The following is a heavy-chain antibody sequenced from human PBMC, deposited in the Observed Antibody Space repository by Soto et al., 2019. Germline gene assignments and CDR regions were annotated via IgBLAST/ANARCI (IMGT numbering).Heavy chain of an antibody. V-gene: IGHV3-30*18. CDR3: AKDQGFWSGYSGVGN. CDR2: ISYDGSNK. D-gene: IGHD3-3*01. Sequence: QVHLVESGGGVVQPGRSLRVSCAASGFTFNSHGMHWVRQAPGKGLEWVAVISYDGSNKYHSDSVKGRFTISRDNSKNTLFLQMNFLRPEETAVYYCAKDQGFWSGYSGVGNWGQGTLVTVSS. J-gene: IGHJ4*02. CDR1: GFTFNSHG.